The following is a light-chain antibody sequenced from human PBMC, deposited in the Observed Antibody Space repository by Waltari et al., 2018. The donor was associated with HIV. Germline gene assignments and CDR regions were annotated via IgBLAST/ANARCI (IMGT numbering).Light chain of an antibody. CDR1: QSVLYSSNNKNY. CDR3: QQYYSTPLT. V-gene: IGKV4-1*01. J-gene: IGKJ4*01. CDR2: WAS. Sequence: DIVMTQSPYSLAVSLDERATINCKSSQSVLYSSNNKNYLAWYQKKPGQPPKLLLYWASTRESAVPDRFSGSGSGTDFTLTISSLQAEDLAVYYCQQYYSTPLTFGGGTKVEIK.